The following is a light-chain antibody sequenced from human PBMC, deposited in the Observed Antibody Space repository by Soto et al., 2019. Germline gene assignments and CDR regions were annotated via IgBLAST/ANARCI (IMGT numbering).Light chain of an antibody. Sequence: EIVMTQSPDTLSVSPGERATLSCRASQSVSSNLAWYKQKPGQAPRLLIYGTSTRATGIPARFSGSGSGTEFTLTISSLQSEDFAVYYCQQYNKWPPGTFGQGTKVEIK. CDR2: GTS. CDR1: QSVSSN. J-gene: IGKJ1*01. V-gene: IGKV3-15*01. CDR3: QQYNKWPPGT.